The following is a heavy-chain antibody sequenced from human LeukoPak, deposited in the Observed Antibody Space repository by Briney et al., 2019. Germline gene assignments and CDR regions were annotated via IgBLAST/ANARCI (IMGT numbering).Heavy chain of an antibody. CDR1: GYTFTDYY. J-gene: IGHJ5*02. V-gene: IGHV1-2*02. D-gene: IGHD6-13*01. Sequence: ASVKVSCKASGYTFTDYYVHWVRQAPGQGLEWMGWVNPNSGGTYYAQKFQGRVTMTRDTSIRTAYMELSGLRSGDTAVYYCAREGGGAAPGYWFDPWGQGTLVTASS. CDR3: AREGGGAAPGYWFDP. CDR2: VNPNSGGT.